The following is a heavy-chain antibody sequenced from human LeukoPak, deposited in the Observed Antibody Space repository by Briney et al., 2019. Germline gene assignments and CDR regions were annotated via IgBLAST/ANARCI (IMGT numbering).Heavy chain of an antibody. V-gene: IGHV1-69*13. J-gene: IGHJ4*02. D-gene: IGHD4-17*01. Sequence: ASVKVSCKASGGTFSSYAISWVRQAPGRGLEWMGGIIPIFGTANYAQKFQGRVTITADESTSTAYMELSSLRSEDTAVYYCARGAYGDYELGYWGQGTLVTVSS. CDR3: ARGAYGDYELGY. CDR1: GGTFSSYA. CDR2: IIPIFGTA.